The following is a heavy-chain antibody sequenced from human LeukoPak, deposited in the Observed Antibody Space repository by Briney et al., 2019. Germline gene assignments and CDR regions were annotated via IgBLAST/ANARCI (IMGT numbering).Heavy chain of an antibody. CDR2: TRYDEDNK. Sequence: GSLRLSCAASGFTFSSYGMNWVRQAPGKGLEWVAFTRYDEDNKYYADSVRGRFTISRDNAKNSLYLQMNSLRAEDTAVYSCARGADGVSSNSRGWFDPWGQGTLVTVSS. CDR3: ARGADGVSSNSRGWFDP. D-gene: IGHD2-15*01. V-gene: IGHV3-30*02. CDR1: GFTFSSYG. J-gene: IGHJ5*02.